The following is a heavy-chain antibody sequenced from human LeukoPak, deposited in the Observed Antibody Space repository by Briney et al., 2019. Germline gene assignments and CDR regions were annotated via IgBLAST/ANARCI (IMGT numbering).Heavy chain of an antibody. Sequence: GASVKVSCKASGYTFTSYGISWVRQAPGQGLEWMGWISAYNGNTNYAQKLQGRVTMTTDTSTSTAYMELRSLRSDDTAVYYCARDGGTLGYCRRECAEYFQHWGQGTLVTVSS. V-gene: IGHV1-18*01. CDR2: ISAYNGNT. CDR1: GYTFTSYG. J-gene: IGHJ1*01. CDR3: ARDGGTLGYCRRECAEYFQH. D-gene: IGHD2-15*01.